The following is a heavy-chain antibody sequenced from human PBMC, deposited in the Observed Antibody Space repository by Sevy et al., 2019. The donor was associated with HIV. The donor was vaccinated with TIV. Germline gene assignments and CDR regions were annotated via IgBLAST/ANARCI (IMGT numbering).Heavy chain of an antibody. CDR2: IFHSGDT. J-gene: IGHJ6*02. D-gene: IGHD3-3*02. CDR1: GGSISSSSIY. CDR3: AMHFYSNGMDV. V-gene: IGHV4-39*01. Sequence: SETLSLTCTVSGGSISSSSIYWGWFRQSPGKGLDYIGSIFHSGDTYYNPSLKSRVTISVDTSKNQFSLKMTSVTAADTAVYYCAMHFYSNGMDVWGQGTTVTVSS.